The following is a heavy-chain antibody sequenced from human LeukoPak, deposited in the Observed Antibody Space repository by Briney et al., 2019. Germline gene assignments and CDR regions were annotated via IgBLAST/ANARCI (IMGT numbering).Heavy chain of an antibody. CDR1: GYSISSGYY. CDR3: ARRDDSSGYHKIFDY. CDR2: ISHSGST. V-gene: IGHV4-38-2*02. Sequence: SETLSLTCTVSGYSISSGYYWGWIRQPPGKGLKWIGSISHSGSTYYNPSLKSRVTISVDTSKNQFYLKLSSLTAADTAVYYCARRDDSSGYHKIFDYWGQGTLVTVSS. D-gene: IGHD3-22*01. J-gene: IGHJ4*02.